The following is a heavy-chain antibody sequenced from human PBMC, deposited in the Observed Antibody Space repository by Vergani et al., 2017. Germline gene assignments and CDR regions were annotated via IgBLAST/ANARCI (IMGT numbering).Heavy chain of an antibody. V-gene: IGHV4-39*07. J-gene: IGHJ4*02. Sequence: QLQLQESGPGLVKPSETLSLTCTVSGGSISSSRYYWGWIRQPPGKGLEWIGSIYYSGSTYYNPSLKSRVTISVDTSKNQFSLKLSSVTAADTAVYYCARVVYYYGSGTPLYYFDYWGQGTLVTVSS. D-gene: IGHD3-10*01. CDR3: ARVVYYYGSGTPLYYFDY. CDR1: GGSISSSRYY. CDR2: IYYSGST.